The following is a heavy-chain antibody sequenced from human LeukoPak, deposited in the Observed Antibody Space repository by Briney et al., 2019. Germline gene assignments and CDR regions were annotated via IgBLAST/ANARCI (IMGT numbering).Heavy chain of an antibody. CDR3: AKDYTGNYLNFFDY. CDR2: ISNSGGST. V-gene: IGHV3-23*01. D-gene: IGHD1-26*01. CDR1: GFTFSSYA. J-gene: IGHJ4*02. Sequence: GGSLRLSCAASGFTFSSYAMYWVRQAPGKGLEWVSSISNSGGSTYYADSVKGRFTISRDNSKNTLYLQMNSLRAEDTAVYYCAKDYTGNYLNFFDYWGQGILVTVSS.